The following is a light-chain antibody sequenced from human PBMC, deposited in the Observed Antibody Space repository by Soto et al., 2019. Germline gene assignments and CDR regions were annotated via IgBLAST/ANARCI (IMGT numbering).Light chain of an antibody. CDR2: YIS. Sequence: EIVMTQSPATLSVSPGEAASLSCRASQSAGSFLAWYQQKPGQAPRLLIYYISTRATGIPARFSGSGSGTEFTLTINSMQSEDAAVYYCHTHNQRPITFCQGTRLEIK. J-gene: IGKJ5*01. V-gene: IGKV3D-15*01. CDR3: HTHNQRPIT. CDR1: QSAGSF.